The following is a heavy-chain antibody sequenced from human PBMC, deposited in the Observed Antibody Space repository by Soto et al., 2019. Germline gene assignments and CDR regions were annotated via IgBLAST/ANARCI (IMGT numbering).Heavy chain of an antibody. CDR1: GGTFSSYA. CDR2: IIPIFGTA. CDR3: ASSIAEGGDYYYYYGMDV. J-gene: IGHJ6*02. V-gene: IGHV1-69*06. Sequence: QVQLVQSGAEVKKPGSSVKVSCKASGGTFSSYAISWVRQAPGQGLEWMGGIIPIFGTANYAQKIQGRVTITADKSTSTAYMELSSLRSEDTAVYYCASSIAEGGDYYYYYGMDVWGQGTTVTVSS. D-gene: IGHD6-6*01.